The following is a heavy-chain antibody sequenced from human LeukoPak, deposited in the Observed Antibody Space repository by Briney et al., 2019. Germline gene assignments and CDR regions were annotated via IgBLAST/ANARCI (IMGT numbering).Heavy chain of an antibody. CDR2: IKSKTDGETT. V-gene: IGHV3-15*01. J-gene: IGHJ4*02. CDR1: GFTFSNAW. Sequence: PGGSLRLSCAASGFTFSNAWMSWVRQAPGKGLEWVGRIKSKTDGETTDYAAPVKGRFTISRDDSKNTLYLQMNSLKTEDTAVYYCTTRGSGSYYFDYWGQGTLVTVSS. CDR3: TTRGSGSYYFDY. D-gene: IGHD6-19*01.